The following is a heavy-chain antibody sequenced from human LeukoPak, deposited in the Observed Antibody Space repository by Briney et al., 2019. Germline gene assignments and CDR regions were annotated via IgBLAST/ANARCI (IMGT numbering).Heavy chain of an antibody. CDR2: ISAYNGNT. CDR3: ARGGDFWSGYFFDY. Sequence: ASVKVSCKASGGTFSSYAISWVRQAPGQGLEWMGRISAYNGNTNYAQKLQGRVTMTTDTSTSTAYMELRSLRSDDTAVYYCARGGDFWSGYFFDYWGQGTLVTVSS. J-gene: IGHJ4*02. D-gene: IGHD3-3*01. V-gene: IGHV1-18*01. CDR1: GGTFSSYA.